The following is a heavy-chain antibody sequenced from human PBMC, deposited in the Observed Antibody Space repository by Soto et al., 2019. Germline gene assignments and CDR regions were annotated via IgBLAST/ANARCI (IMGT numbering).Heavy chain of an antibody. CDR1: GGSMSSSNYY. CDR3: AGLGGNTIFGAPAWFDP. CDR2: IYYSGST. Sequence: QLQLQESGPGLVKPSETLSLICTVSGGSMSSSNYYWGWIRQSPEKGLEWIGNIYYSGSTYYTSSLKSRVTISLDTSKNQFSLRLDSVTAADTAVYYCAGLGGNTIFGAPAWFDPWCQGTLVTVSS. J-gene: IGHJ5*02. D-gene: IGHD3-3*01. V-gene: IGHV4-39*01.